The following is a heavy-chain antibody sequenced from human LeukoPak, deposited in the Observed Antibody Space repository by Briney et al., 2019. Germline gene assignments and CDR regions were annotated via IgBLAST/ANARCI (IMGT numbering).Heavy chain of an antibody. V-gene: IGHV1-8*01. Sequence: ASVKVSCKASGYTFTSYDINWVRQATGQGLEWMGWMNPNSGNTGYAQKFQGRVTMTRNTSISTAYMELSSLRSEDTAVYYCARVGATGGWFDPWGQGTLVTVSS. D-gene: IGHD1-26*01. CDR2: MNPNSGNT. CDR1: GYTFTSYD. CDR3: ARVGATGGWFDP. J-gene: IGHJ5*02.